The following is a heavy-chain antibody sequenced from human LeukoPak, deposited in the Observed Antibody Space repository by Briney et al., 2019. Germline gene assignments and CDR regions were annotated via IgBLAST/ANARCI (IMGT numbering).Heavy chain of an antibody. CDR3: ARDRGYSNYVSGI. CDR1: GGSISSGDYY. J-gene: IGHJ3*02. Sequence: SEALSLTCTVSGGSISSGDYYWSWIRQPPGKGLGWIGYIYYSGSTYYNPSLKSRVTISVDTSKNQFSLKLSSVTAADTAVYYCARDRGYSNYVSGIWGQGTMVTVSS. D-gene: IGHD4-11*01. V-gene: IGHV4-30-4*08. CDR2: IYYSGST.